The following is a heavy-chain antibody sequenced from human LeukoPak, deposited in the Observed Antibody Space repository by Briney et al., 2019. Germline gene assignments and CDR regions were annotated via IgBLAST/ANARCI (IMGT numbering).Heavy chain of an antibody. J-gene: IGHJ5*02. Sequence: GASVKVSCKASRGTFSSYAISWVRQAPGQGLEWMGGIIPIFGTANYAQKFQGRVTITTDESTSTAYMELGSLRSEDTAVYYCAVIAVAGENWFDPWGQGTLVTVSP. CDR3: AVIAVAGENWFDP. CDR2: IIPIFGTA. CDR1: RGTFSSYA. D-gene: IGHD6-19*01. V-gene: IGHV1-69*05.